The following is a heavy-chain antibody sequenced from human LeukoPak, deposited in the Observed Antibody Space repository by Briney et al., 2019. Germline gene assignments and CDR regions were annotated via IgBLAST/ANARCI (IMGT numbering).Heavy chain of an antibody. D-gene: IGHD3-9*01. CDR3: ANLANILTDFDY. J-gene: IGHJ4*02. CDR1: GFTFSSYG. CDR2: ISYDGSNK. V-gene: IGHV3-30*18. Sequence: PGGSLRLSCAASGFTFSSYGMHWVRQAPGKGLEWVAVISYDGSNKYYADSVKGRFTISRDNSKNTLYLQTNSLRAEDTAVYYCANLANILTDFDYWGQGTLVTVSS.